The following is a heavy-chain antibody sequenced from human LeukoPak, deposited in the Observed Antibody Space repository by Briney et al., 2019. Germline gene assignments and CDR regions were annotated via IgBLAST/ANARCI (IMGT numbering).Heavy chain of an antibody. CDR3: ATMGLELLPYYFVY. CDR1: VFTFSRYW. V-gene: IGHV3-7*01. Sequence: GGSLRLSCAGSVFTFSRYWMSWVRQAPGKGLEWVANINQDGSEKYHVDSVRGRFTISRDNAKNSLYLQMNSLRAEDTAVYYCATMGLELLPYYFVYWGQGTLVTVSS. CDR2: INQDGSEK. J-gene: IGHJ4*02. D-gene: IGHD1-7*01.